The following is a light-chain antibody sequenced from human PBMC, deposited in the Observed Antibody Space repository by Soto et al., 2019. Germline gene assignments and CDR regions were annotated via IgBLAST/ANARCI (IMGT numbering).Light chain of an antibody. J-gene: IGLJ2*01. CDR2: SNS. V-gene: IGLV1-44*01. CDR3: AAWDDSLNGVL. CDR1: TSNIGSNT. Sequence: QSVLTQPPSASGTPGQRVTISCSGSTSNIGSNTVNWYQQLPGTAPKLLIYSNSQRPSGVPDRFSGSKSGTSASLAIGGLQSEDEADYYCAAWDDSLNGVLFGGGTKLTVL.